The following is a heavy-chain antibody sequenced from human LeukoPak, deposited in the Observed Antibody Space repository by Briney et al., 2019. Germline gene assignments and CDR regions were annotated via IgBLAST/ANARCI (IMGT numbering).Heavy chain of an antibody. CDR3: AREIGGGLLYFEY. Sequence: PGGSLRLSCAASGFTFDDYAMHWVRQAPGKGLEWVSLISGDGGGTYYADSVKGRFTISRDNSQNTLYLQMNSLRAEDTAIYYCAREIGGGLLYFEYRGQVTLVTVSS. CDR1: GFTFDDYA. V-gene: IGHV3-43*02. J-gene: IGHJ4*02. CDR2: ISGDGGGT. D-gene: IGHD3-16*01.